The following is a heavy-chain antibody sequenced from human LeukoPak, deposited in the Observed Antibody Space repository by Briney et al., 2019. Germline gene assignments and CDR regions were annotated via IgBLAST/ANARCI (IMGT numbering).Heavy chain of an antibody. D-gene: IGHD4-17*01. Sequence: SETLSLTCTVSGGSISSYYWSWIRQPPGKGLEWIGYIYDSGSTNYNPSLKSRVTISVDTSKKQFSLKLSSVTAADTAVYYCARGAVTRYYYYYMDVWGKGTTVTISS. CDR3: ARGAVTRYYYYYMDV. V-gene: IGHV4-59*01. CDR1: GGSISSYY. CDR2: IYDSGST. J-gene: IGHJ6*03.